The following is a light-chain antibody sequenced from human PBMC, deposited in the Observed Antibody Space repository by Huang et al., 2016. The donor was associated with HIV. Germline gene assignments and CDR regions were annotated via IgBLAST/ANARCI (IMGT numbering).Light chain of an antibody. CDR3: QQSYNLPYT. V-gene: IGKV1-39*01. CDR1: QSITTS. CDR2: ATS. Sequence: DIQMTQSPPSLSASLGDRVTITCRGSQSITTSLNWYRHKPGEAPELLSHATSTLQNGVPARFSGGGSGTDFTLTITNLQPEDVASYYCQQSYNLPYTFGRGTKVDIK. J-gene: IGKJ2*01.